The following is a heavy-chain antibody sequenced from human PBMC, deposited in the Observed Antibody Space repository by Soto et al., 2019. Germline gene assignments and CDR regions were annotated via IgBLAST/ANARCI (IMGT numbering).Heavy chain of an antibody. CDR2: ISSNSAYI. J-gene: IGHJ5*02. D-gene: IGHD6-13*01. Sequence: LRLSCAASGFTFRSFTMNWVRQAPGKGLEWVSTISSNSAYIYYTDALRGRSTISRDNAKNSLHLQMNSLRAEDTAVYYCTRDASRDSSARGWFDPWGPGTLVTVSS. V-gene: IGHV3-21*01. CDR1: GFTFRSFT. CDR3: TRDASRDSSARGWFDP.